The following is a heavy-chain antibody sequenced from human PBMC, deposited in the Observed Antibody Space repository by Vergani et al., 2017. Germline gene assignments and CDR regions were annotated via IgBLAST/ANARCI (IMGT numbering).Heavy chain of an antibody. CDR1: GGSISSGSYY. CDR2: IYYSGST. CDR3: ATEDFSSSWYQ. Sequence: QVQLQESGPGLVKPSQTLSLTCTVSGGSISSGSYYWSWIRQPAGKGLEWIGSIYYSGSTYYNPSLKSRVTISVDTSKDQFSLKLSSVTAADTAVYYCATEDFSSSWYQWGQGTLVTVSS. D-gene: IGHD6-13*01. J-gene: IGHJ4*02. V-gene: IGHV4-61*02.